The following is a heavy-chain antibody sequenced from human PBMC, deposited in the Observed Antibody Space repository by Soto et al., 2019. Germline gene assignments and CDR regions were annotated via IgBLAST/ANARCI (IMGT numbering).Heavy chain of an antibody. D-gene: IGHD6-6*01. V-gene: IGHV3-11*01. CDR3: AGQYSSSSVEF. J-gene: IGHJ4*02. CDR1: GFTFSDSA. Sequence: WGSLRLSCVASGFTFSDSAVHWVRQAPCKWLEWVSYISSGAITIYYADSVKVRFTISRDNAKNSLYLQMNSLRADDTAVYYCAGQYSSSSVEFWGQGTLVTVS. CDR2: ISSGAITI.